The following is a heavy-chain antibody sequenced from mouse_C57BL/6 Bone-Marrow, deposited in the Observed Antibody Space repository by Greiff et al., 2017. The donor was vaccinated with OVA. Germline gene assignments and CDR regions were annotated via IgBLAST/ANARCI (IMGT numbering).Heavy chain of an antibody. CDR1: GYIFTSYW. Sequence: QVQLKQPGTELVKPGASVKLSCKASGYIFTSYWMHWVKQRPGQGLVWIGDIIPSNGGTNYNEKFKSKATLTVDTSSTTAYMHLGSLTSEDTEVYYCERLLKDYWGQGTTLTVSS. CDR2: IIPSNGGT. D-gene: IGHD1-3*01. CDR3: ERLLKDY. V-gene: IGHV1-53*01. J-gene: IGHJ2*01.